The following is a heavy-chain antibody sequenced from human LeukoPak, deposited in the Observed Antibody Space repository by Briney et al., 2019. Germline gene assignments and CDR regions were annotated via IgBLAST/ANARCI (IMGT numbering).Heavy chain of an antibody. CDR2: ISGYDGNT. CDR1: GYSFTSFG. J-gene: IGHJ4*02. CDR3: VRDLRTVIREY. Sequence: ASVKVSCKTSGYSFTSFGTSWVRQAPGQGLEWVGWISGYDGNTNYAQKFRDRITMTTDTSTTTAYMELRNLRSDDTTIFYCVRDLRTVIREYWGQGTLVIVSS. V-gene: IGHV1-18*01. D-gene: IGHD4-17*01.